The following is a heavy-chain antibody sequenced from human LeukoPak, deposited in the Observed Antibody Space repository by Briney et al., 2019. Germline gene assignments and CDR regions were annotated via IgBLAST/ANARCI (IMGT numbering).Heavy chain of an antibody. CDR2: IIGSGSST. CDR3: AREGTWSYYYDY. D-gene: IGHD1-26*01. Sequence: GGSLRLSCAASGFTFSSYGMSWVRQAPGKGLQWVSVIIGSGSSTYYADSVKGRFTISRDNSKNTLYLQMNSLRAEDTAVYYCAREGTWSYYYDYWGQGTLVTVSS. J-gene: IGHJ4*02. V-gene: IGHV3-23*01. CDR1: GFTFSSYG.